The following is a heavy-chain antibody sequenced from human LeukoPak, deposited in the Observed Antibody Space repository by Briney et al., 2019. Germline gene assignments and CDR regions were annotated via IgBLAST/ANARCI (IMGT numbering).Heavy chain of an antibody. CDR1: GGSISSYY. CDR2: IYYSGST. CDR3: ARYTAMAAFHAHGFDI. V-gene: IGHV4-59*01. D-gene: IGHD5-18*01. Sequence: SETLSLTCTVSGGSISSYYWSWIRQPPGKGLEWIGYIYYSGSTNYNPSLKSRVTISVDTSKNQFSLKLRPVTAADTAVYYCARYTAMAAFHAHGFDIWGKGTMVTVS. J-gene: IGHJ3*02.